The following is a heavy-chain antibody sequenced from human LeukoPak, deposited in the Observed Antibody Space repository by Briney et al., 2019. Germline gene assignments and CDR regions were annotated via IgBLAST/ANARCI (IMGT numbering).Heavy chain of an antibody. Sequence: ASVKVSCKASGYTFTGYYMHWVRQAPGQGLEWMGWINPNSGGTNYAQKFQGRVTMTRDTSISTAYMELSRLRSDDTAVYYCAREAQLPDIYSWFDPWGQGTLVTVSS. CDR3: AREAQLPDIYSWFDP. V-gene: IGHV1-2*02. D-gene: IGHD1-1*01. CDR1: GYTFTGYY. J-gene: IGHJ5*02. CDR2: INPNSGGT.